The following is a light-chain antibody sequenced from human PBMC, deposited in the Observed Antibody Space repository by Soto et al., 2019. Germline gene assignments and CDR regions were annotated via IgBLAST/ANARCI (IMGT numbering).Light chain of an antibody. V-gene: IGKV1-5*03. J-gene: IGKJ1*01. Sequence: DIQMTQSPSTLSASIGDRVTITCRASQSISDWLAWYQQKPGKAPKLLIYRASNLESGVPSRFSASGSGTEFTLTISSLQPDDFATYYCQQYNGYSRACGQGTKVEIK. CDR3: QQYNGYSRA. CDR1: QSISDW. CDR2: RAS.